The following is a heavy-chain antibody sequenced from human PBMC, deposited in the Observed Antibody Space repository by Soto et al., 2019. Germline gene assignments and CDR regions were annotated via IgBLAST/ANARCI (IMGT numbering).Heavy chain of an antibody. CDR1: GFTFSSYA. V-gene: IGHV3-23*01. CDR2: ISGSGGST. Sequence: GSLRLSCAASGFTFSSYAMSWVRQAPGKGLEWVSAISGSGGSTYYADSVKGRFTISRDNSKNTLYLQMNSLRAEDTAVYYCAKGPYSSSWYGGYFQHWGQGTLVTVSS. J-gene: IGHJ1*01. D-gene: IGHD6-13*01. CDR3: AKGPYSSSWYGGYFQH.